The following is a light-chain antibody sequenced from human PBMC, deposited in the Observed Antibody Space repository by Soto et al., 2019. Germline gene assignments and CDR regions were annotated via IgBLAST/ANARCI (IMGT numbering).Light chain of an antibody. V-gene: IGKV3-15*01. Sequence: EIVVTQSPATLSVSPGERATLSCRASQSVNTNFAWYQQKPGQAPRLLIYGASARATGIPDRFSGGGSGAEYTLTISSLQSEDFAVYYCQQYDKWPRTFGQGTKVDI. CDR3: QQYDKWPRT. J-gene: IGKJ1*01. CDR1: QSVNTN. CDR2: GAS.